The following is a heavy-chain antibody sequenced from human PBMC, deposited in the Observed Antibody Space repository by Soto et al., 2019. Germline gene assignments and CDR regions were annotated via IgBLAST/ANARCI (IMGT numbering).Heavy chain of an antibody. D-gene: IGHD3-10*01. V-gene: IGHV3-30-3*01. Sequence: QVQLVESGGGVVQPGRSLRLSCAASGFTFSNYAMHWVRQAPGKGLEWVAVISYDGSNKYYADSVKGRFTISRDNSKNTLYLKRNGLGAGAAVVYSWAGGGWGPGRAVDVWGQGPTVTVSS. CDR2: ISYDGSNK. J-gene: IGHJ6*02. CDR3: AGGGWGPGRAVDV. CDR1: GFTFSNYA.